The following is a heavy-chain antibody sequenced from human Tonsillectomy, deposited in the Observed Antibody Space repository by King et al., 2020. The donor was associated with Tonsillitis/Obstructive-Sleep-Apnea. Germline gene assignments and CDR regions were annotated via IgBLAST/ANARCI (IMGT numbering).Heavy chain of an antibody. CDR1: GFTFSSYA. Sequence: QVQLVESGGGVVQPGRSLRLSCAASGFTFSSYAMHWVRQAPGKGLEWVAVISYDGSNKYYADSVKGRFTISRDNSKNTLYLQMNSLRAEDTAVYYCARDRGSSWSPPWYFDYWGQGTLVTVSS. J-gene: IGHJ4*02. CDR3: ARDRGSSWSPPWYFDY. D-gene: IGHD6-13*01. CDR2: ISYDGSNK. V-gene: IGHV3-30*04.